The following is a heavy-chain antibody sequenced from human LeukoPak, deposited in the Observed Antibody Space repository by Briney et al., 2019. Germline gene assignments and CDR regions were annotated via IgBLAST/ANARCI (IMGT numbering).Heavy chain of an antibody. CDR2: ISGSGGST. J-gene: IGHJ6*04. D-gene: IGHD3-10*02. V-gene: IGHV3-23*01. Sequence: GGSLRLSCAASGFTFSSYAMSWVRQAPGKGLEWVSAISGSGGSTYYADSVKGRFTISRDNAKNSLYLQMNSLRAEGTAVYYCAELGITMIGGVWGKGTTVTISS. CDR3: AELGITMIGGV. CDR1: GFTFSSYA.